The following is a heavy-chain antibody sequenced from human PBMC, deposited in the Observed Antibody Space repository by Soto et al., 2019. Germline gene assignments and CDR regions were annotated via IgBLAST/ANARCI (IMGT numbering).Heavy chain of an antibody. J-gene: IGHJ4*02. V-gene: IGHV1-46*03. D-gene: IGHD6-13*01. CDR1: GYTFTSYY. CDR2: INPSGGST. Sequence: QVQLVQSGAEVKKPGASVKVSCKASGYTFTSYYMHWVRQAPGLGVEWMGIINPSGGSTSYAQKFRGRVTMTRDTYTSTVYMELSSLRSEDTAVYYCDRHPWGLAAADYLGQGTLVTVSS. CDR3: DRHPWGLAAADY.